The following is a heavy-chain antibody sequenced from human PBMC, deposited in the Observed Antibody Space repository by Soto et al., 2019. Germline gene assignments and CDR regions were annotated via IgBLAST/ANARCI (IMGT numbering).Heavy chain of an antibody. J-gene: IGHJ4*02. D-gene: IGHD2-2*01. CDR1: GYTFTSYG. V-gene: IGHV1-18*01. CDR2: ISAYNGNT. Sequence: ASVKVSCKASGYTFTSYGISWVRQAPGQVLEWVGWISAYNGNTNYAQKLQGRVTMTTDTSTSTAYMELRSLRSDDTAVYYCASTLLGCSSTSCYWAYWGQGTLVTVSS. CDR3: ASTLLGCSSTSCYWAY.